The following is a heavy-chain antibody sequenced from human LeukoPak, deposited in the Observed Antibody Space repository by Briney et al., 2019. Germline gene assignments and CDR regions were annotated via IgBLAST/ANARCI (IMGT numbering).Heavy chain of an antibody. D-gene: IGHD2-2*01. CDR3: AKDVTDCSSTSCYHAPGFDY. J-gene: IGHJ4*02. CDR2: ISGSGGST. V-gene: IGHV3-23*01. CDR1: GFTFSSYA. Sequence: GGSLRLSCAASGFTFSSYAMSWVRQAPGKGPEWVSAISGSGGSTYYADSVKGRFTISRDNSKNTLYLQMNSLRAEDTAVYYCAKDVTDCSSTSCYHAPGFDYWGQGTLVTVSS.